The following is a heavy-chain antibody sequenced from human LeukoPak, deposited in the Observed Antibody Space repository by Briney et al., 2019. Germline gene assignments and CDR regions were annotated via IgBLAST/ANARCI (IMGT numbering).Heavy chain of an antibody. J-gene: IGHJ3*01. D-gene: IGHD3/OR15-3a*01. CDR1: GYIFTDYY. CDR2: INANSGDT. CDR3: ARGHTRHHHDLWTKPYKAFDL. Sequence: ASVKVSCKASGYIFTDYYIHWVRQAPGQGLEWMGWINANSGDTNYPQKFEGRVTLTRDTSINTGHMELRGLRFDDTAKYYCARGHTRHHHDLWTKPYKAFDLWGQGTMVAVSS. V-gene: IGHV1-2*02.